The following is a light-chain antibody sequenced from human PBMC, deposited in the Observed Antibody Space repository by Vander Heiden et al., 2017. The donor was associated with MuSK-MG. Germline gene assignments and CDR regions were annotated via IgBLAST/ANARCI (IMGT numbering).Light chain of an antibody. CDR1: KLGDSF. V-gene: IGLV3-1*01. CDR3: LAWDSSAAGV. Sequence: SGDLTQPPSVSVSPGQTATITCSGDKLGDSFASWYQQKPGHSPILVIHQDSKRPSGIPERFSASNSGNTATLTISGTQPLDEADYYCLAWDSSAAGVFGTGTRVTV. CDR2: QDS. J-gene: IGLJ1*01.